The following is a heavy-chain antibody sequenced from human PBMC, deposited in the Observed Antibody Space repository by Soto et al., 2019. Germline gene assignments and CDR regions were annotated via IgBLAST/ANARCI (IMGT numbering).Heavy chain of an antibody. CDR2: INAGNGNT. CDR3: ARSIVVVTAADY. V-gene: IGHV1-3*01. J-gene: IGHJ4*02. D-gene: IGHD2-21*02. CDR1: GYTFTSYA. Sequence: QVQLVQSGAEVKKPGASVKVSCKASGYTFTSYAMHWVRQAPGQRLEWMGWINAGNGNTKYSQKFQGRVTITRDTSASTAHMELSSLRSEDTAVYYWARSIVVVTAADYWGQGTLVTVSS.